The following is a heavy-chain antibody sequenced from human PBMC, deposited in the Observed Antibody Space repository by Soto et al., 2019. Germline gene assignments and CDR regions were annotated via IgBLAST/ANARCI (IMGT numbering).Heavy chain of an antibody. CDR2: IWYDGSNK. Sequence: QVQLVESGGGVVQPGRSLRLLCAASGFTFSSYGMHWVRQAPGKGLEWVAVIWYDGSNKYYADSVKGRFTISRDNSKNPLYLQMNSLRADDAAVYYWSRGQFPSGIAEVHTLGNLPWIDPWDQGTLVTVSS. V-gene: IGHV3-33*01. D-gene: IGHD6-13*01. J-gene: IGHJ5*02. CDR3: SRGQFPSGIAEVHTLGNLPWIDP. CDR1: GFTFSSYG.